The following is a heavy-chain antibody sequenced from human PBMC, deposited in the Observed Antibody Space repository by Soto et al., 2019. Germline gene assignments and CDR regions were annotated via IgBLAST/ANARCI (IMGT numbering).Heavy chain of an antibody. Sequence: GESLKISCKGSGYSFTSYWIGWVRQMPGKGLEWMGIIYPGDSDTRYSPSFQGQVTISADQSISTAYLQWSSLKASDTAMYYCSRPPYYYDSSGYYPPGAFDIWGKGTMVTVSS. V-gene: IGHV5-51*01. J-gene: IGHJ3*02. D-gene: IGHD3-22*01. CDR3: SRPPYYYDSSGYYPPGAFDI. CDR2: IYPGDSDT. CDR1: GYSFTSYW.